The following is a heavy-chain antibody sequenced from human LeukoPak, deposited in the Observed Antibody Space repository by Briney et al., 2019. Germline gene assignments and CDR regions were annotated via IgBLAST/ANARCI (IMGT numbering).Heavy chain of an antibody. CDR3: ARSLSGFGVDAFDI. D-gene: IGHD3-3*01. J-gene: IGHJ3*02. Sequence: SETLSLTCTVSGYSISSGYYWSWIRQPPGKGLEWIGSIYHSGSTYYNPSLKSRVTMSIDTSKNQFSLKLTSVTAADTAVYYCARSLSGFGVDAFDIWGQGTMVTVSS. CDR2: IYHSGST. CDR1: GYSISSGYY. V-gene: IGHV4-38-2*02.